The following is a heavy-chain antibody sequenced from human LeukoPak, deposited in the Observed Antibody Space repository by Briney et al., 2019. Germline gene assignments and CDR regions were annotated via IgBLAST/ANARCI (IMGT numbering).Heavy chain of an antibody. Sequence: GGSLRLSCAPSGFTFSSYWMSWVRQAPGKGLEWVANIKQDGSEKYYVDSVKGRFTISRDNAKNSLYLQMNSLRAEDTAVYYCARASAVAGTRDYWGQGTLVTVSS. CDR2: IKQDGSEK. CDR1: GFTFSSYW. CDR3: ARASAVAGTRDY. D-gene: IGHD6-19*01. V-gene: IGHV3-7*01. J-gene: IGHJ4*02.